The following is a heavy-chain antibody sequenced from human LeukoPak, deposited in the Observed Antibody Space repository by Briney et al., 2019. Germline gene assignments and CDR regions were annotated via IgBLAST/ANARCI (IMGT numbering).Heavy chain of an antibody. Sequence: PSETLSLTCAVYGGSFSGYYWSWIRQPPGKRLEWIGEINHSGSTNYNPSLKSRVTISVDTSKNQFSLKLSSVTAADTAVYYCARAPRTGRYYYYGMDVWGQGTTVTASS. J-gene: IGHJ6*02. CDR3: ARAPRTGRYYYYGMDV. D-gene: IGHD3-10*01. CDR2: INHSGST. CDR1: GGSFSGYY. V-gene: IGHV4-34*01.